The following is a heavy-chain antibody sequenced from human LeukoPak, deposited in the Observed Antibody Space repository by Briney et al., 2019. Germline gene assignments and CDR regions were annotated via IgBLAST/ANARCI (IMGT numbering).Heavy chain of an antibody. V-gene: IGHV3-66*01. J-gene: IGHJ3*01. CDR2: IYSGGST. D-gene: IGHD4-17*01. CDR1: GFTVSTNY. Sequence: GGSLRLSCAASGFTVSTNYLSWVRQAPGKGLEWVSVIYSGGSTYYADSVKGRFTISRDNSKNTLYLQMNSLRAEDTAVYYCVRVTAVISFDVWGQGTMVTVSS. CDR3: VRVTAVISFDV.